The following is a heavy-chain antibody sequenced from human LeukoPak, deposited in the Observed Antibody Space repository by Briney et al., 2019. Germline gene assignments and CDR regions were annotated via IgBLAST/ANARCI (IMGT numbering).Heavy chain of an antibody. J-gene: IGHJ4*02. CDR1: GFTFSNYG. CDR2: IWYDGSNG. CDR3: AREQGYCSSTSCYKPFDY. V-gene: IGHV3-33*01. Sequence: GSLRLSCAASGFTFSNYGMHWVRQAPGKGLEWVAVIWYDGSNGYYADSVKGRFTISRDNSKNTLYLQMNSLRAEDTAVYYCAREQGYCSSTSCYKPFDYWGQGTLVTVSS. D-gene: IGHD2-2*02.